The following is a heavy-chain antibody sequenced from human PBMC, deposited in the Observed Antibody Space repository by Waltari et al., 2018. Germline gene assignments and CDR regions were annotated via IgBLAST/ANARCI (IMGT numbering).Heavy chain of an antibody. D-gene: IGHD1-26*01. Sequence: QITLKESGPTLVKPTETVTLTCSLSGFSISSNGVAVGWIRQPPGKAPESLAIIYWDDDTLYSPSLRDRITITKDTSKTQVVLTMTNMDPVDTATYCCAHFAYRGSRLLDHWGQGALVTVSS. CDR2: IYWDDDT. J-gene: IGHJ4*02. CDR3: AHFAYRGSRLLDH. V-gene: IGHV2-5*02. CDR1: GFSISSNGVA.